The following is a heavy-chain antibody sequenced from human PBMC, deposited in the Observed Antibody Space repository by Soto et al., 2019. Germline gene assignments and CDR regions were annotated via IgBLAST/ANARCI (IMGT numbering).Heavy chain of an antibody. CDR3: ARDGIEYSSSSHWFDP. J-gene: IGHJ5*02. Sequence: SVKVSCKASGGTFSSYAISWVRQAPGQGLEWMGGIIPIFGTANYAQKFQGRVTITADESTSTAYMELSSLRSEDTAVYYCARDGIEYSSSSHWFDPWGQGTLVTVSS. V-gene: IGHV1-69*13. D-gene: IGHD6-6*01. CDR2: IIPIFGTA. CDR1: GGTFSSYA.